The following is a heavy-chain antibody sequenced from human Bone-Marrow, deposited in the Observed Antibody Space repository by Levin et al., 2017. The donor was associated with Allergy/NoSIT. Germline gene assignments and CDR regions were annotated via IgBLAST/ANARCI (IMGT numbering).Heavy chain of an antibody. CDR2: ISWNSGSI. CDR3: AKDYSSGWYDSEYFQH. CDR1: GFTFDDYA. V-gene: IGHV3-9*01. D-gene: IGHD6-19*01. J-gene: IGHJ1*01. Sequence: LSLTCAASGFTFDDYAMHWVRQAPGKGLEWVSGISWNSGSIGYADSVKGRFTISRDNAKNSLYLQMNSLRAEDTALYYCAKDYSSGWYDSEYFQHWGQGTLVTVSS.